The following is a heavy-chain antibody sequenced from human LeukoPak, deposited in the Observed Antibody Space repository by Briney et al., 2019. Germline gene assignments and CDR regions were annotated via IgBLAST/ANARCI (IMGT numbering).Heavy chain of an antibody. CDR2: IKSKTDGGTT. CDR3: AKDGGSVVVVASYMDV. D-gene: IGHD2-15*01. Sequence: GSLRLSCAASGFTFSNAWMSWVRQTPGKGLEWVGRIKSKTDGGTTDYAAPVKGRFTISRDDSKNTLYLQMNSLRAEDTALYYCAKDGGSVVVVASYMDVWGKGTTVTISS. V-gene: IGHV3-15*05. J-gene: IGHJ6*03. CDR1: GFTFSNAW.